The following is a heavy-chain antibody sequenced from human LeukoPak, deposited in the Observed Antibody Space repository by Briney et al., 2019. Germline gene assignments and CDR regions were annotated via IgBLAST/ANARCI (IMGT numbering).Heavy chain of an antibody. D-gene: IGHD2-8*01. V-gene: IGHV5-51*01. Sequence: GESLQISCKGSGYSFTSYWIGWVRQVPGKGLEWMGIIYPGDSDTRYSPSFQGQVTISADKSISTAYLQWSSLKASDTAMYYCARRPSGVPDAFDIWGQGTMVTVSS. CDR2: IYPGDSDT. J-gene: IGHJ3*02. CDR1: GYSFTSYW. CDR3: ARRPSGVPDAFDI.